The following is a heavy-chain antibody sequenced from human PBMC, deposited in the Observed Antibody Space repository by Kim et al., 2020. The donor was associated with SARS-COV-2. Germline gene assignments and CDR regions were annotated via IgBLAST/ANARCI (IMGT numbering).Heavy chain of an antibody. CDR1: GGSISSYY. Sequence: SETLSLTCTVSGGSISSYYWSWIRQPPGKGLEWIGYIYYSGSTNYNPSLKSRVTISVDTSKNQFSLKLSSVTAADTAVYYCAREWSSSWYRDVGGYFDYWGQGTLVTVSS. CDR3: AREWSSSWYRDVGGYFDY. J-gene: IGHJ4*02. CDR2: IYYSGST. D-gene: IGHD6-13*01. V-gene: IGHV4-59*13.